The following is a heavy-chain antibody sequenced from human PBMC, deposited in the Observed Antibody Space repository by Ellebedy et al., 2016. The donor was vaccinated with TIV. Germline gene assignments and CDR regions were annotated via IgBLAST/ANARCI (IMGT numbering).Heavy chain of an antibody. CDR2: INPSGGST. V-gene: IGHV1-46*01. Sequence: ASVKVSCXASGYTFTSYYMHWVRQAPGQGLEWMGIINPSGGSTNYAQKLQGRVTMTTDTSTSTAYMELRSLRSDDTAVYYCARDPRGSSLYYWGQGTLVTVSS. J-gene: IGHJ4*02. CDR1: GYTFTSYY. CDR3: ARDPRGSSLYY. D-gene: IGHD1-26*01.